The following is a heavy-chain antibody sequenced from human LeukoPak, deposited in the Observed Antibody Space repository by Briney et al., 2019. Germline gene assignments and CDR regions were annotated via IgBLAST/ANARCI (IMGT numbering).Heavy chain of an antibody. CDR2: INHSGST. CDR1: GGSFSGYY. J-gene: IGHJ4*02. D-gene: IGHD6-13*01. V-gene: IGHV4-34*01. CDR3: ARGRGQQLKPVTPSEQDFDY. Sequence: PSETLSLTCAVYGGSFSGYYWSWIRQPPGKGLEWIGEINHSGSTNYNPSLKSRVTISVDTSKNQFSLKLSSVTAADTAVYYCARGRGQQLKPVTPSEQDFDYWGQGTLVTVSS.